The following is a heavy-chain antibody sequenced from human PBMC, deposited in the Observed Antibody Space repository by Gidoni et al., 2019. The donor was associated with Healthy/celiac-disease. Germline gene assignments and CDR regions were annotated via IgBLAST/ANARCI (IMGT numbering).Heavy chain of an antibody. V-gene: IGHV1-8*01. CDR3: ARGKWWELLYAFDI. J-gene: IGHJ3*02. Sequence: QVQLVQSGAEVKKPGASVKVSGKASGYTFTSYDINGVRQATGQGLEWMGWMNPNLGNTCYAQKVQGRVTMTRNTSISTAYMELSSLRSEDTAVYYCARGKWWELLYAFDIWGQGTMVTVSS. CDR1: GYTFTSYD. D-gene: IGHD1-26*01. CDR2: MNPNLGNT.